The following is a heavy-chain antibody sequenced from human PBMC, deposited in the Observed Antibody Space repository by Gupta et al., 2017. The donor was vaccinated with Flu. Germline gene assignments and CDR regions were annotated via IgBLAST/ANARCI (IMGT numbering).Heavy chain of an antibody. CDR2: ISYVGSYK. J-gene: IGHJ5*02. CDR3: AKAEYSGSYST. V-gene: IGHV3-30*18. D-gene: IGHD1-26*01. Sequence: GESAGAVVQPGRSLRLSCSASGFAFSTSGMHWVRQAPGKGLVWVTLISYVGSYKFDADSLKGRLTISRDNSKNTLYLQMNSRRPDDTAVYYCAKAEYSGSYSTWGQGTLVTVSS. CDR1: GFAFSTSG.